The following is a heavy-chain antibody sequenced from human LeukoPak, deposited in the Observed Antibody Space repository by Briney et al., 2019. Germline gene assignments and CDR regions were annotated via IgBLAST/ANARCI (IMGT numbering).Heavy chain of an antibody. CDR2: IHYSGST. Sequence: KPSETLSLTCTVSDGSINNYYWTWIRQPPGKGLEWIGCIHYSGSTNYNPSLKSRVTISVDTSKNQFSLKLSSVTAADTAVYYCARGSYGDVGAFDIWGQGTMVTVSS. V-gene: IGHV4-59*01. D-gene: IGHD4-17*01. CDR1: DGSINNYY. CDR3: ARGSYGDVGAFDI. J-gene: IGHJ3*02.